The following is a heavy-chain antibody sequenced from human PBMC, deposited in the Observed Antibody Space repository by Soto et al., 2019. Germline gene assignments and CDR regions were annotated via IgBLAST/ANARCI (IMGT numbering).Heavy chain of an antibody. Sequence: PGESLKISCKGSGYSFTSYWVGWVRQMPGKGLEWMGIIYPGDSDTRYSPSFQGQVTISADKSISTAYLQWSSLKASDTAMYYCARHQSLAVAGTEESDYWGQGTLVTVSS. CDR3: ARHQSLAVAGTEESDY. J-gene: IGHJ4*02. CDR2: IYPGDSDT. CDR1: GYSFTSYW. D-gene: IGHD6-19*01. V-gene: IGHV5-51*01.